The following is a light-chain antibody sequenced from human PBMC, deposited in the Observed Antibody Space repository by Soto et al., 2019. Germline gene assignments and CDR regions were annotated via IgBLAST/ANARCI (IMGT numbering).Light chain of an antibody. CDR1: SSDVGTYNS. CDR3: SSYTTSTTLL. CDR2: EVS. J-gene: IGLJ2*01. V-gene: IGLV2-14*01. Sequence: QSALTQPASVSGSPGQSITISCTGTSSDVGTYNSVSWYQQHPGKAPKLMISEVSNRPSGVSNRFSDSKSGNTASLTISGLQAEDEADYYCSSYTTSTTLLFGGGTKLTVL.